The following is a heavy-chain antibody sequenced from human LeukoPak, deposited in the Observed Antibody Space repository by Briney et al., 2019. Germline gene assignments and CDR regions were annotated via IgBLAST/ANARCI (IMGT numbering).Heavy chain of an antibody. Sequence: GGSLRLSCAASGFTFSSYEKNWVRQGSGKGLEWVSYISSSGSTIYYADSVKGRFTISRDNAKNSLYLQMNSLRAEDTAVYYCAKYRLVWLPVPAFDFWGQGTLVTVSS. V-gene: IGHV3-48*03. CDR3: AKYRLVWLPVPAFDF. J-gene: IGHJ4*02. CDR1: GFTFSSYE. CDR2: ISSSGSTI. D-gene: IGHD5-12*01.